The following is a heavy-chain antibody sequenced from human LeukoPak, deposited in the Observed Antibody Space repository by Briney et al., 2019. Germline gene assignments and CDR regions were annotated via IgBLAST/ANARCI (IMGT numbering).Heavy chain of an antibody. Sequence: GGSLRLSCAASGFTFSSYAMSWVRQAPGKGLEWVATINPDGNKKGVADSVRGRFTISRDDAENSLYLQMNSLRAEDTAVYYCARDFAYKKFDYWGQGTLVTVSS. CDR1: GFTFSSYA. J-gene: IGHJ4*02. CDR3: ARDFAYKKFDY. D-gene: IGHD2-21*01. V-gene: IGHV3-7*03. CDR2: INPDGNKK.